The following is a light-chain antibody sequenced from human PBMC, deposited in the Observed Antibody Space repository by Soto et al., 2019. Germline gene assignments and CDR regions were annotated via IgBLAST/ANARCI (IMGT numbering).Light chain of an antibody. CDR2: DAS. Sequence: EVVMSQSPATLSVSPGERATLSCRASQSVSSYLAWYQQKPGQAPRLLIYDASNRAAGIPARFSASGSGTDFTLTISDVQPEDFALYYCHQRQSWPRTFGQGTKVDTK. CDR1: QSVSSY. CDR3: HQRQSWPRT. V-gene: IGKV3-11*01. J-gene: IGKJ1*01.